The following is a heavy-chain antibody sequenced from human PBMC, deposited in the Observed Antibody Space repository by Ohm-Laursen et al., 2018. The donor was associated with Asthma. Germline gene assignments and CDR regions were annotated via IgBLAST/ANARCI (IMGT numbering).Heavy chain of an antibody. V-gene: IGHV3-30-3*01. CDR1: GFSFSSYA. CDR3: AKETITI. J-gene: IGHJ4*02. Sequence: SLRLSCAASGFSFSSYAMTWVRQAPGKGLEWVAVGGSYYDGGLKYYADSVNGRFTVSRDNSKNTLYLQMNSLRAEDTAVYYCAKETITIWGQGTLVTVSS. CDR2: GGSYYDGGLK. D-gene: IGHD3-3*01.